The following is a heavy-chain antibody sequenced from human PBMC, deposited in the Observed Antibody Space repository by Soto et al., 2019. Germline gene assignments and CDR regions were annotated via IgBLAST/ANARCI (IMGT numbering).Heavy chain of an antibody. CDR2: IYYSGST. Sequence: PSETLSLTCTVSGGSISSSSYYWGWIRQPPGKGLEWIGSIYYSGSTYYNPSLKSRVTISVDTSKNQFSLKLSSVTAADTAVYYCVRHLKPPYYYGMDVWDQGTTVTV. J-gene: IGHJ6*02. CDR3: VRHLKPPYYYGMDV. V-gene: IGHV4-39*01. CDR1: GGSISSSSYY.